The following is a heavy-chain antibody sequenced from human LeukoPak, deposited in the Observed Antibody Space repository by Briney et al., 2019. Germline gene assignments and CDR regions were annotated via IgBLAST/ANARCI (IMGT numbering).Heavy chain of an antibody. CDR1: GGSISSYY. V-gene: IGHV4-4*07. D-gene: IGHD6-6*01. CDR2: ISTTGST. Sequence: SETLSLTCTVSGGSISSYYWNWIRQPAGKGLGWIGRISTTGSTNYNPSLKSRLTMSVDTSKNQFSLRLSSVSAADTAVYYCAREYSSSSGRTFDYWGQGTLVTVSS. J-gene: IGHJ4*02. CDR3: AREYSSSSGRTFDY.